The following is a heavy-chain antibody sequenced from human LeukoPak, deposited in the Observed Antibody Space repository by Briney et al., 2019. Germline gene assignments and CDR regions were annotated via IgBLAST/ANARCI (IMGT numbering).Heavy chain of an antibody. D-gene: IGHD2-8*01. Sequence: GGSLRLSCAASGFTFSGSAMHWVRQASGKGLEWVGRIRSKANSYATAYDASVKGRFTISRDDSKNTAYLQMNSLKTEDTAVYYCSSRYCTNGICYFYWGQGTLVTVSS. CDR2: IRSKANSYAT. V-gene: IGHV3-73*01. CDR3: SSRYCTNGICYFY. J-gene: IGHJ4*02. CDR1: GFTFSGSA.